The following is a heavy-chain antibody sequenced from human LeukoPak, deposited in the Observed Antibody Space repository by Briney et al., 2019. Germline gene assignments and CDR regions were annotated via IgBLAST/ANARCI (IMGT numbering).Heavy chain of an antibody. D-gene: IGHD2-2*01. V-gene: IGHV1-2*06. J-gene: IGHJ4*02. CDR2: INPNSGGT. Sequence: ASVKVSCKASGYTFTSYDINWVRQAPGQGLEWMGRINPNSGGTNYAQKFQGRVTMTRDTSISTAYMELSRLRSDDTAVYYCARRCSSTSCSFDYWGQGTLVTVSS. CDR3: ARRCSSTSCSFDY. CDR1: GYTFTSYD.